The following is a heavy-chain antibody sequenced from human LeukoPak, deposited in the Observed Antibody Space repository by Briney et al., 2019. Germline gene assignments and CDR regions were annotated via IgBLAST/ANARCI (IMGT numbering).Heavy chain of an antibody. CDR2: ISGSGGST. Sequence: PGGSLRLSCAASGFTFSTYAMSWVRQAPGKGLEWVSAISGSGGSTYYADSVKGRFTISRDNSKNTLYLQLSGLRAEDTALYYCARDGGYSRGWTYGARDYWGQGTLVTVSS. J-gene: IGHJ4*02. D-gene: IGHD6-19*01. CDR1: GFTFSTYA. V-gene: IGHV3-23*01. CDR3: ARDGGYSRGWTYGARDY.